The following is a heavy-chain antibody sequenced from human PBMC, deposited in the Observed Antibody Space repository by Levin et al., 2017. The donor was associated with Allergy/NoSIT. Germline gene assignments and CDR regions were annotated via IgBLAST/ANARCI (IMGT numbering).Heavy chain of an antibody. CDR3: ASSIQLWLGNYFDY. CDR1: GGTFSSYA. V-gene: IGHV1-69*04. J-gene: IGHJ4*02. D-gene: IGHD5-18*01. CDR2: IIPILGIA. Sequence: SVKVSCKASGGTFSSYAISWVRQAPGQGLEWMGRIIPILGIANYAQKFQGRVTITADKSTSTAYMELSSLRSEDTAVYYCASSIQLWLGNYFDYWGQGTLVTVSS.